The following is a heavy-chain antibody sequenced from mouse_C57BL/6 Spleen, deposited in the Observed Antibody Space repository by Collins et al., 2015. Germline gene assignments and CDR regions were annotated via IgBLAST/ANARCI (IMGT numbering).Heavy chain of an antibody. CDR2: IHPNSGGT. CDR3: TRSEVFYYGHSPYYFDY. Sequence: VQLQQSGPELVKPGASVKMSCKASGYTFTSYWMHWVKQRPGQGLEWIGMIHPNSGGTNYNEKFKSKATLTVDKSSSTAYMQLSSLTSEDSAVYYCTRSEVFYYGHSPYYFDYWGQGTTLTVSS. J-gene: IGHJ2*01. V-gene: IGHV1-64*01. CDR1: GYTFTSYW. D-gene: IGHD1-1*01.